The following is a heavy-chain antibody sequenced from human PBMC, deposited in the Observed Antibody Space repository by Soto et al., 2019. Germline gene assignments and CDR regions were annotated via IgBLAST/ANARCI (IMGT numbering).Heavy chain of an antibody. J-gene: IGHJ3*02. CDR1: GLSFSSDS. Sequence: EVQLVESGGGLVKPGGSLRLSCTASGLSFSSDSMNWVRQAPGKGLEWVSSISGSSSYIYYADSVEGRFTISRDNAKNSVYLQMNSLRAEDTAVYYCARGLGYCNVGSCSGAFDMWGQGTMVTVSS. V-gene: IGHV3-21*01. CDR3: ARGLGYCNVGSCSGAFDM. CDR2: ISGSSSYI. D-gene: IGHD2-15*01.